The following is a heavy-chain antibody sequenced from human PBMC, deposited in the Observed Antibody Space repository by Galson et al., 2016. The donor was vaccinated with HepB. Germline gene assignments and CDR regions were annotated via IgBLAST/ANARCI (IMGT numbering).Heavy chain of an antibody. D-gene: IGHD6-19*01. CDR1: GFTFSSYW. CDR3: ARDRTTGDSSAWYDALGY. V-gene: IGHV3-7*01. CDR2: INRDGSVT. Sequence: SLRLSCAGSGFTFSSYWMTWVRQAPGKGLEWVANINRDGSVTHYVDSVEGRFTISRDNAKNSLFLQMNSLRVEDTAVYYCARDRTTGDSSAWYDALGYWGQGTPVTISS. J-gene: IGHJ4*02.